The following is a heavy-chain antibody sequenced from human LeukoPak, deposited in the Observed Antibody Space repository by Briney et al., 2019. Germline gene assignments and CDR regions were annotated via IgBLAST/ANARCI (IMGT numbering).Heavy chain of an antibody. D-gene: IGHD6-13*01. CDR1: GGSISSYY. V-gene: IGHV4-59*01. CDR3: ARDRVGHQLVGRKNNYYSMDV. CDR2: IYYSGST. J-gene: IGHJ6*03. Sequence: SETLSLTCTVSGGSISSYYWSWIRQPPGKGLEWIGYIYYSGSTNYNPSLKSRVTISGDTSKNQFSLKLRSVTAADTAVYYCARDRVGHQLVGRKNNYYSMDVWGKGTTV.